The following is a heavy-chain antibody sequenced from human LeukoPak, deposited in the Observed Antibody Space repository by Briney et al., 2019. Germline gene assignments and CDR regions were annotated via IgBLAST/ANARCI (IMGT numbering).Heavy chain of an antibody. CDR2: IIPIFGTA. Sequence: SVKVSCKASGYTFTSYAMNWVRQAPGQGLEWMGWIIPIFGTANYAQKFQGRVTITADKSTSTAYMELSSLRSEDTAVYYCARVLSGYSSSWYDYWGQGTLVTVSS. CDR3: ARVLSGYSSSWYDY. V-gene: IGHV1-69*06. J-gene: IGHJ4*02. D-gene: IGHD6-13*01. CDR1: GYTFTSYA.